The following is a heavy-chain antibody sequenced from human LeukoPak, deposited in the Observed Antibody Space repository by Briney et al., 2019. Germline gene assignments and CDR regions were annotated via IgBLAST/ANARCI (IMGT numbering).Heavy chain of an antibody. CDR2: INPNSGDT. V-gene: IGHV1-2*02. CDR3: VRVRFGELLESFDI. CDR1: GYTFTGYY. J-gene: IGHJ3*02. Sequence: GASVKVSCKASGYTFTGYYMHWVRQAPGQGLEWMGWINPNSGDTNYAQKFQGRVTMTRDTSIRTAYMELSRLRYDDTAVYHCVRVRFGELLESFDIWGQGTTVTVS. D-gene: IGHD3-10*01.